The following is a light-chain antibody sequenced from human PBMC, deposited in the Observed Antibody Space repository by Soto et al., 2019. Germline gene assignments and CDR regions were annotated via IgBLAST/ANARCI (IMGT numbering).Light chain of an antibody. Sequence: DIQMTQPPSSLSASVGDRVTSTCRASQSISSYLNWYQQKPGKAPKLLIYAASSLQSGVPSRFSGSGSGTDFTLTISSLQPEDFATYYCQQSYSTPQTFGQGTKVDIK. CDR2: AAS. J-gene: IGKJ1*01. V-gene: IGKV1-39*01. CDR1: QSISSY. CDR3: QQSYSTPQT.